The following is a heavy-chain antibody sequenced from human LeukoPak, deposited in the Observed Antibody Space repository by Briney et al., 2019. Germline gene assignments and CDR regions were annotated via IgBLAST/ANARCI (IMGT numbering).Heavy chain of an antibody. CDR3: ARDRRLDYDFWSGYSYYMDV. J-gene: IGHJ6*03. CDR1: GFTFRSYW. V-gene: IGHV3-53*01. CDR2: IYWGWST. D-gene: IGHD3-3*01. Sequence: GSLGLSCAASGFTFRSYWMGWVRPAPGEGLGLVSVIYWGWSTYYADSVKGRFTISRDNSKNTLYLQMNSLRAEDTAVYYCARDRRLDYDFWSGYSYYMDVWGKGTTVTVSS.